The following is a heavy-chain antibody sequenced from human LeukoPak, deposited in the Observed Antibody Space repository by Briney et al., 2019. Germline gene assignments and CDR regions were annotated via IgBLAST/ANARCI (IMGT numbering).Heavy chain of an antibody. D-gene: IGHD2-8*02. Sequence: PSETLPLTCTVSGGSISIHYWSWIRKPAGKGLEWIGRIYASGSPNYNPSLKSRVTMSLDTSTNQFSLKLSSVTAADTAVYFCARATNDHAGDFDYWGQGTPVIVSS. CDR1: GGSISIHY. CDR2: IYASGSP. CDR3: ARATNDHAGDFDY. V-gene: IGHV4-4*07. J-gene: IGHJ4*02.